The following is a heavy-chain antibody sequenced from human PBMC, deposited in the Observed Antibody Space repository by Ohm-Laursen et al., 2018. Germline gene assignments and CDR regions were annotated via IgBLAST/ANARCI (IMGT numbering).Heavy chain of an antibody. CDR3: ARGLWWFDP. CDR1: GYSISSGYF. J-gene: IGHJ5*02. V-gene: IGHV4-38-2*01. Sequence: SETLSLTCAVSGYSISSGYFWGWIRQPPGKGLEWIVTIYHSGSTYYNPSLKSRVTISVDTSKNQFSLKLSSVTAADTALYYCARGLWWFDPWGQGTLVTVSS. CDR2: IYHSGST.